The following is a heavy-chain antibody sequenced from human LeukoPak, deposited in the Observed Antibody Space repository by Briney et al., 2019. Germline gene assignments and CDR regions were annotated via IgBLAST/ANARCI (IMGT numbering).Heavy chain of an antibody. CDR2: ISSSSSYI. CDR3: AKVEGGYCSGGSCFGAFDI. Sequence: GGSLRLSCAASGFTFSSYSMNWVRQAPGKGLEWVSSISSSSSYIYYADSVKRRFTISRDNAKNSLYLQMNSLRTEDTALYYCAKVEGGYCSGGSCFGAFDIWGQGTMVTVSS. CDR1: GFTFSSYS. V-gene: IGHV3-21*04. D-gene: IGHD2-15*01. J-gene: IGHJ3*02.